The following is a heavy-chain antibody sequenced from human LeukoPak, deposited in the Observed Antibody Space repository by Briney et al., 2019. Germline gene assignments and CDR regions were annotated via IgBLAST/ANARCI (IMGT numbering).Heavy chain of an antibody. CDR3: AKTPPLPVYFDY. Sequence: GGSLRLSCAASGFTFSSYWMHWVRQAPGKGLVWVSRINSDGSSTSYADSVKGRFTISRDNAKNTLYLQMNSLRAEDTAVYYCAKTPPLPVYFDYWGQGTLVTVSS. V-gene: IGHV3-74*01. J-gene: IGHJ4*02. CDR2: INSDGSST. CDR1: GFTFSSYW.